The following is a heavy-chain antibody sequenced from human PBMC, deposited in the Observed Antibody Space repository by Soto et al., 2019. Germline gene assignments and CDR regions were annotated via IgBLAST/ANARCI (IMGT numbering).Heavy chain of an antibody. V-gene: IGHV4-30-4*01. CDR3: ATESGSNDGYFDY. D-gene: IGHD1-26*01. Sequence: SETLSLTCTGSGGAVSSGYNYWSWIRQSPGKGLEWIGYISGSGSTGYNPSLKNRLTMSVDRSKNQFTLRLTSVTAADTAVYFCATESGSNDGYFDYWGQGTQVTVSS. CDR1: GGAVSSGYNY. J-gene: IGHJ4*02. CDR2: ISGSGST.